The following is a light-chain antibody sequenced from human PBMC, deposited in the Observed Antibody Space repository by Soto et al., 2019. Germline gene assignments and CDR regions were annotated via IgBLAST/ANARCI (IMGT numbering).Light chain of an antibody. Sequence: DIQMTQSPSTLSASVGDRVTITCRASQSISSWLAWYQQKPGKAPKLLIYKASSLESGVPARFSGSGSGTEFTLTVSSLQPDDFATYYCQQYESYPWTFGQGTKVEI. V-gene: IGKV1-5*03. CDR2: KAS. J-gene: IGKJ1*01. CDR1: QSISSW. CDR3: QQYESYPWT.